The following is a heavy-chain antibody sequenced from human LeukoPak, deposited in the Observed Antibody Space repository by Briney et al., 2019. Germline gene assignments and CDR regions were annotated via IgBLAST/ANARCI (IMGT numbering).Heavy chain of an antibody. CDR3: ARDPYEGNFDY. CDR1: GYSISSGYY. CDR2: IYHSGST. J-gene: IGHJ4*02. Sequence: KPSETLSLTCTVSGYSISSGYYWGWIRQPPGKGLEWIGSIYHSGSTYYNPSLKSRVTISVDTSKNQFSLKLSSVTAADTAVYYCARDPYEGNFDYWGQGTLVTVSS. D-gene: IGHD5-12*01. V-gene: IGHV4-38-2*02.